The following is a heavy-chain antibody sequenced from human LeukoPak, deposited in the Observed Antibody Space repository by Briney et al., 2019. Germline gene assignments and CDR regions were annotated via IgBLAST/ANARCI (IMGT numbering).Heavy chain of an antibody. CDR1: AYTFTNYY. Sequence: GASVKVSCRASAYTFTNYYMHWVRQAPGQGLEWMGRINPSGGSTSYAQRFQGRVTMTRDTSTSTVYMEVTSLRSEDTAVYYCARSWSSGYYFEFWGQGTLVTVS. CDR2: INPSGGST. D-gene: IGHD3-22*01. V-gene: IGHV1-46*01. CDR3: ARSWSSGYYFEF. J-gene: IGHJ4*02.